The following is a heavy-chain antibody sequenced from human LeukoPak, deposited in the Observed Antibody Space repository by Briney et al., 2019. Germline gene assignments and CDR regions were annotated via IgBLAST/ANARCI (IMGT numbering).Heavy chain of an antibody. Sequence: PGGSLRLSCAASGFTFSSYWMHWVRQAPGKGLEWVAVISYDGSNKYYADSVKGRFTISRDNSKNTLYLQMNSLRAEDTAVYYCAREPFTPYCSSTSCYSDAFDIWGQGTMVTVSS. CDR1: GFTFSSYW. J-gene: IGHJ3*02. V-gene: IGHV3-30*03. D-gene: IGHD2-2*01. CDR3: AREPFTPYCSSTSCYSDAFDI. CDR2: ISYDGSNK.